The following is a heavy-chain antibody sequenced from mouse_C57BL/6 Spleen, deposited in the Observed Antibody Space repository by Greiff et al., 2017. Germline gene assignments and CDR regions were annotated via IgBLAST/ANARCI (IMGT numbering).Heavy chain of an antibody. V-gene: IGHV1-18*01. Sequence: VQLQQSGPELVKPGASVKIPCKASGYTFTDYNMDWVKQSHGQSLEWIGDINPNSGGTNYNQKFKGKATLTVDTSSSTAYMEHRSLTSEDTAVYYCARERMGLFAYWGQGTTLTVAS. CDR2: INPNSGGT. CDR1: GYTFTDYN. J-gene: IGHJ2*01. CDR3: ARERMGLFAY.